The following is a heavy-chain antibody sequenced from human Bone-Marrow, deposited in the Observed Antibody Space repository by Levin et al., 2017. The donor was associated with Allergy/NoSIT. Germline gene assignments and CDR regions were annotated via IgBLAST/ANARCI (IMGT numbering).Heavy chain of an antibody. CDR1: GYSINRGYF. V-gene: IGHV4-38-2*02. CDR3: AREAYCSSSGCYNWFDP. D-gene: IGHD2-15*01. Sequence: SQTLSLTCAVSGYSINRGYFWGWIRQPPGKGLEWIGSWYKSGNTPYNPSLKSRVTISVDTSMNLFSLRLSSVTAADTAVYYCAREAYCSSSGCYNWFDPWGQGTLVTVSS. CDR2: WYKSGNT. J-gene: IGHJ5*02.